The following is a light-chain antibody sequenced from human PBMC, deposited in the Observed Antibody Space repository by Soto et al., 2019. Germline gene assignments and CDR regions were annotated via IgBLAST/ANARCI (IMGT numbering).Light chain of an antibody. CDR1: QSLLYNDGYNY. CDR2: SAS. V-gene: IGKV2-28*01. J-gene: IGKJ3*01. Sequence: DIVMTQSPVSLAVTPGEPASISCTSSQSLLYNDGYNYLDWYLQKPGQPPQLLIYSASNRASGVPDRFSGSGSGTDFTLKISRVEAEDVGVYFCMQARQTPFTFGPGTKVDIK. CDR3: MQARQTPFT.